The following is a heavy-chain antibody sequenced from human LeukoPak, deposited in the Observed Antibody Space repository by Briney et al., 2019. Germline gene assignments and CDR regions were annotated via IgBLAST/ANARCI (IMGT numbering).Heavy chain of an antibody. J-gene: IGHJ6*02. CDR2: INGNGGSK. D-gene: IGHD3-22*01. Sequence: GGSLRLTCTASGFTFSNYAMSWVRQAPGKGLEWVSAINGNGGSKYHADSVKGRFTISRDNSKNTLYLQMNSLRAEDTALYYCAKLRDSSGYTYYYDMDVWGQGTTVSVSS. V-gene: IGHV3-23*01. CDR1: GFTFSNYA. CDR3: AKLRDSSGYTYYYDMDV.